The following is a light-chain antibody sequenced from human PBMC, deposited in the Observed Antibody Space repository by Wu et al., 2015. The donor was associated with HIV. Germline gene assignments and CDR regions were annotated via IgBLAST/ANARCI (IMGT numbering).Light chain of an antibody. V-gene: IGKV3-20*01. CDR2: GAT. CDR1: QSVRSNY. CDR3: QQYDKRPPWT. J-gene: IGKJ1*01. Sequence: EIVLTQSPGTLSLSPGDRATLSCRASQSVRSNYLAWYHQKPGQAPRLLIFGATSRATGIPDRFSGRASETDFTLTINSVQSEDLAVYYCQQYDKRPPWTFGQGTRVDVK.